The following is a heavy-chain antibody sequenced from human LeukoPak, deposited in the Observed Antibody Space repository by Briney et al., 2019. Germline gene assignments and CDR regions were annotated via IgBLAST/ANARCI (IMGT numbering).Heavy chain of an antibody. CDR2: VEPEGSEK. Sequence: GVSLRLSCAASGFTFSSYWMSWVREAPGKGVEWVANVEPEGSEKYYVDPVKGRLTISRDNAKHSLYLQMNGMRAEDTAVYFCARGGFRTFDYWGQGTLVTVSS. CDR1: GFTFSSYW. CDR3: ARGGFRTFDY. J-gene: IGHJ4*02. V-gene: IGHV3-7*04. D-gene: IGHD3-10*01.